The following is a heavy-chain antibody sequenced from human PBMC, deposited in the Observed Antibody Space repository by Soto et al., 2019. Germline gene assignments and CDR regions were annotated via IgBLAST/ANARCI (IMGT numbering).Heavy chain of an antibody. CDR3: ARVSFDHFVHWFDP. CDR1: GDSVSSKTAA. D-gene: IGHD3-9*01. Sequence: SQTLSLTCAISGDSVSSKTAAWNWIRQSPSRGLEWLGRTYFRSKWYNDYAISVKSRITINPDTSKNQFSLLLNSVTPEDTAVYYCARVSFDHFVHWFDPWGQGTLVTVSS. CDR2: TYFRSKWYN. J-gene: IGHJ5*02. V-gene: IGHV6-1*01.